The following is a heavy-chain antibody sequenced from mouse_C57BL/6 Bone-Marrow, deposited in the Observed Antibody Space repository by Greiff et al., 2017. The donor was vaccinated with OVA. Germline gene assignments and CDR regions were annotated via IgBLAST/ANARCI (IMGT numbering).Heavy chain of an antibody. V-gene: IGHV1-76*01. CDR2: IYPGSGNT. Sequence: VKLVESGAELVRPGASVKLSCKASGYTFTDYYINWVKQRPGQGLEWIARIYPGSGNTYYNEKFKGKATLTAEKSSSTAYMQLSSLTSEDSAVYFCARGDLLWLRRGGYFDYWGQGTTLTVSS. CDR1: GYTFTDYY. CDR3: ARGDLLWLRRGGYFDY. D-gene: IGHD2-2*01. J-gene: IGHJ2*01.